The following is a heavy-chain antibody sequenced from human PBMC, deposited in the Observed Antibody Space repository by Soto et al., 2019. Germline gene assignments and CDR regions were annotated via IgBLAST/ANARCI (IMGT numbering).Heavy chain of an antibody. J-gene: IGHJ4*02. CDR1: GFTFSSYA. CDR3: ARGSPGY. CDR2: ISYDGSNK. V-gene: IGHV3-30-3*01. Sequence: LRLSCAASGFTFSSYATHWVRQAPGKGLEWVAVISYDGSNKYYADSVKGRFTISRDNSKNTLYLQMNSLRAEDTAVYYCARGSPGYWGQGTLVTVSS.